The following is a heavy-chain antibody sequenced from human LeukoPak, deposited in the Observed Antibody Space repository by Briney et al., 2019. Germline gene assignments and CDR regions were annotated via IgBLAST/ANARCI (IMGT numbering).Heavy chain of an antibody. CDR3: AEVARSGY. J-gene: IGHJ4*02. V-gene: IGHV3-23*01. CDR2: ISGSGGST. CDR1: GFTFSSYA. Sequence: PGGSLRLSCAASGFTFSSYAVSWVRQAPGKGLEWVSAISGSGGSTYYADSVKGRFPISRDNAKNSLYLQMNSLRAEDTAVYYCAEVARSGYWGQGTLVTVSS.